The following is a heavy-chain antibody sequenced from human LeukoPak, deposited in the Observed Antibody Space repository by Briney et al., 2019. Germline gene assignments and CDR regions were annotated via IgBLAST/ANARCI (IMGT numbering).Heavy chain of an antibody. CDR1: GGSISSSNW. D-gene: IGHD6-13*01. CDR3: ARAWRQLAPYYYYGMDV. J-gene: IGHJ6*02. CDR2: IYHSGST. V-gene: IGHV4-4*02. Sequence: NPSETLSLTCAVSGGSISSSNWWSWVRQPPGKGLEWIGEIYHSGSTNYNPSLKSRVTISVDKSKNQFSLKLSSVTAADTAVYYCARAWRQLAPYYYYGMDVWGQGTTVTVSS.